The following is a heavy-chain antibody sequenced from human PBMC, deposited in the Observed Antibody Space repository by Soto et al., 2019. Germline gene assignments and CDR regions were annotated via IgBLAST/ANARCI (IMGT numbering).Heavy chain of an antibody. CDR2: IYPGDSDT. D-gene: IGHD3-16*01. J-gene: IGHJ4*02. Sequence: PGRSLKISCKGSGYSFTSYWIAWVRQMPGKGLEWMGIIYPGDSDTRYSPSFQGQVTISADKSISTAYLQWSSLKASDTAMYYCSRQDVEGGGNHYPVYFDYWGPGTLVTVSS. V-gene: IGHV5-51*01. CDR3: SRQDVEGGGNHYPVYFDY. CDR1: GYSFTSYW.